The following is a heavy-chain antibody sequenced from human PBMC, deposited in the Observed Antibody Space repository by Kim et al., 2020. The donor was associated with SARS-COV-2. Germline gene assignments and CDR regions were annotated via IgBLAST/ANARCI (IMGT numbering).Heavy chain of an antibody. D-gene: IGHD2-2*01. Sequence: GTNYAQKSQGRGTMTRDTSISTAYMELGRLRSDDTAVYYCARAPAENGDYWGQGTLVTVSS. CDR2: GT. CDR3: ARAPAENGDY. J-gene: IGHJ4*02. V-gene: IGHV1-2*02.